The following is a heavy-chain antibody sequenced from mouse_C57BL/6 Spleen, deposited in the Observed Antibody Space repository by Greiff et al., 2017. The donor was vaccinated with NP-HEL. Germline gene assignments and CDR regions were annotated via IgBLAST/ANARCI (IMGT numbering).Heavy chain of an antibody. J-gene: IGHJ3*01. CDR3: ARDFRY. CDR1: GYSITSGYY. V-gene: IGHV3-6*01. CDR2: ISYDGSN. Sequence: VQLQQSGPGLVKPSQSLSLTCSVTGYSITSGYYWNWIRQFPGNKLEWMGYISYDGSNNYNPSLKNRISITRDTSKNQFFLKLNSVTTEDTATYYCARDFRYWGQGTLVTVSA.